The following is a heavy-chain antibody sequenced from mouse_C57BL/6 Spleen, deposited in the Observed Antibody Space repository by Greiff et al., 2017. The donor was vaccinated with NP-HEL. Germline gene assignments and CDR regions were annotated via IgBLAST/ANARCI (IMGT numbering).Heavy chain of an antibody. Sequence: VQVVESGPELVKPGASVKISCKASGYAFSSSWMNWVKQRPGKGLEWIGRIYPGDGDTNYNGKFKGKATLTADKSSSTAYMQLSSLTSEDSAVYFCARNPTTVVATPFDYWGQGTTLTVSS. V-gene: IGHV1-82*01. CDR1: GYAFSSSW. CDR2: IYPGDGDT. D-gene: IGHD1-1*01. CDR3: ARNPTTVVATPFDY. J-gene: IGHJ2*01.